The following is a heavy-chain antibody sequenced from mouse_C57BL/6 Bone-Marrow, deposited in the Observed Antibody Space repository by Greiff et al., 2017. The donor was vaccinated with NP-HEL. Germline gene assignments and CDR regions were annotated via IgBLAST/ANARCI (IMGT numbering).Heavy chain of an antibody. V-gene: IGHV8-8*01. CDR1: GFSLSTFGMG. CDR2: IWWGADK. CDR3: TRSLRYYFDY. D-gene: IGHD1-1*01. J-gene: IGHJ2*01. Sequence: QVTLKVSGPGILQPSQTLSLTCSFSGFSLSTFGMGVGWIRQPSGMGLVWLANIWWGADKYYNPALRSRLTFSKDTSKNQVFLKTAHVDTADTTTYDCTRSLRYYFDYWGPGTTLTVSS.